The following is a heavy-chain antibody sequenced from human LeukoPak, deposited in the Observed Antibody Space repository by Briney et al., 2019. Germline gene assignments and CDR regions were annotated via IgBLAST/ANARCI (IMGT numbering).Heavy chain of an antibody. CDR1: GYTFTSYA. D-gene: IGHD3-22*01. CDR2: INTYNANT. CDR3: ARYHSISGHYYFDY. V-gene: IGHV1-18*01. Sequence: ASVKVSCKASGYTFTSYAISWVRQAPGQGLEWMGWINTYNANTKYPQKLQGRVTLTTDTSTSTAYMELWSLRSDDTAVYYCARYHSISGHYYFDYWGQGTWSPSPQ. J-gene: IGHJ4*02.